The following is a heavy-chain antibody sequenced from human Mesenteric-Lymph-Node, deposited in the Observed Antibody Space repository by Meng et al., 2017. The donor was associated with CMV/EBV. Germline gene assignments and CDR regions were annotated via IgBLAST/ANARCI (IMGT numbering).Heavy chain of an antibody. Sequence: GGSLRLSCAASGFTFSSYAMNWVRQAPGKGLEWVSIIYSGGTSTYYADSVKGRFTVSRDNSKNTLYLQMNGLRVEDTAVYYCARSGCDSTSCYYYFDYWGQGTLVTVSS. CDR3: ARSGCDSTSCYYYFDY. J-gene: IGHJ4*02. D-gene: IGHD2-2*01. V-gene: IGHV3-23*03. CDR1: GFTFSSYA. CDR2: IYSGGTST.